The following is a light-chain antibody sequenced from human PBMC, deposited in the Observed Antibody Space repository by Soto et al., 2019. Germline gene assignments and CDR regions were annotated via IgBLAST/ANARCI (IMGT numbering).Light chain of an antibody. V-gene: IGKV1-39*01. CDR2: AAS. CDR1: QSISSY. CDR3: HQSYRIPWT. Sequence: DIQMTQSPSSLSASVGDRVTITCRASQSISSYLNWYQQKPGQAPKVLIYAASTLQSGVPSRFSGSGSGTDFTLTISSLQPEDFATYYCHQSYRIPWTFGQGTTVDIK. J-gene: IGKJ1*01.